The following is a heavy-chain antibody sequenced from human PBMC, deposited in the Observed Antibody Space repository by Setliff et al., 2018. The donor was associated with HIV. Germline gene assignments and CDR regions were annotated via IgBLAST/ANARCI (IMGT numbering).Heavy chain of an antibody. V-gene: IGHV4-39*07. CDR2: IYYSGNT. D-gene: IGHD6-13*01. J-gene: IGHJ4*02. Sequence: PSETLSLTCTVSGGSIKSSSYYWGWIRQPPGKGLEWIGSIYYSGNTYYNPSLKSRVTISVDTSRNQFSLRLSSVTAADTAIYYCARGGHGTSWTDYWGQGTLVTVSS. CDR3: ARGGHGTSWTDY. CDR1: GGSIKSSSYY.